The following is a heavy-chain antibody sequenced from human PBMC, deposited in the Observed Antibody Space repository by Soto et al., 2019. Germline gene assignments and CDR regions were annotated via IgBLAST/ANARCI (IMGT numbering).Heavy chain of an antibody. J-gene: IGHJ5*02. D-gene: IGHD1-26*01. V-gene: IGHV3-74*01. CDR2: IDSDGSST. CDR3: ARDSGGYFDP. Sequence: EVQLVQSGGGLVQPGGSLSLSCAASGFTVSSYWMHWDRQAPGKGLVWVSRIDSDGSSTSYPDSVKGRFTISRDNAKNTLYLQMNSLRAEDTAVYYCARDSGGYFDPWGQGTLVTVSS. CDR1: GFTVSSYW.